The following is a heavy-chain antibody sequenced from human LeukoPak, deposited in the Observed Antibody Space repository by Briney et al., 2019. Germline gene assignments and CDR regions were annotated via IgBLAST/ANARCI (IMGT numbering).Heavy chain of an antibody. CDR3: ARFPPQWHIGDV. CDR2: IIPILGIA. D-gene: IGHD6-19*01. Sequence: ASVKVSCKASGGTFSSYAISWVRQAPGQGLEWMGRIIPILGIANYAQKFQGRVTITADKSTSTAYMELSSLGSEDTAVYYCARFPPQWHIGDVWGQGTLVTVSS. CDR1: GGTFSSYA. V-gene: IGHV1-69*04. J-gene: IGHJ4*02.